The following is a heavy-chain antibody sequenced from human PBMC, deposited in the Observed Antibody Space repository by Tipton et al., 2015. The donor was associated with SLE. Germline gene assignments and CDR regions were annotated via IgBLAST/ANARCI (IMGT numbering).Heavy chain of an antibody. CDR3: ARVGGSWWFDP. CDR2: IYYSGST. V-gene: IGHV4-59*11. J-gene: IGHJ5*02. Sequence: LRLSCTVSGGSISSHYWSWIRQPPGKGLEWIGYIYYSGSTNYNPSLKSRVTISVDTSKNQFSLKLSSVTAADTAVYYCARVGGSWWFDPWGQGTLVTVSS. CDR1: GGSISSHY. D-gene: IGHD1-26*01.